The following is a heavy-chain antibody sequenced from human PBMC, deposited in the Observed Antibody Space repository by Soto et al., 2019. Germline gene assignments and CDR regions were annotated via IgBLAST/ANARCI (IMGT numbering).Heavy chain of an antibody. Sequence: SETLSLTCTVSGGSISSYYWSWIRQPPGKGLEWIGYIYYSGSTNYNPSLKSRVTISVDTSKNQFSLKLSSVTAADTAVYYCARAPDYGDYGRYYYYYYMDVWGKGTTVTVSS. CDR1: GGSISSYY. J-gene: IGHJ6*03. D-gene: IGHD4-17*01. V-gene: IGHV4-59*01. CDR2: IYYSGST. CDR3: ARAPDYGDYGRYYYYYYMDV.